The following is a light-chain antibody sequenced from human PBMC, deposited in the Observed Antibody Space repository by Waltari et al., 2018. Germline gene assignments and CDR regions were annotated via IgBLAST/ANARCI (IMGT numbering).Light chain of an antibody. CDR3: QSTDTSGFCLM. J-gene: IGLJ3*02. CDR2: KDT. CDR1: ALSKQL. V-gene: IGLV3-25*03. Sequence: SYDLTQPPSVSVSPGQTARITCPGDALSKQLAYWYQQTPGQAPILVIYKDTERPSGIPERFSGSGSGKKVTLTISGVQAEDEADYYCQSTDTSGFCLMFGGGTKLTVL.